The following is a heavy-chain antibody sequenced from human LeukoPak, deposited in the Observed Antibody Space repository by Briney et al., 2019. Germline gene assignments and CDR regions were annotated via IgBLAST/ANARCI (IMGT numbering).Heavy chain of an antibody. CDR1: GFTAGSNY. D-gene: IGHD3-22*01. J-gene: IGHJ1*01. CDR3: ATVEYYDSSGSCYFQH. CDR2: IYSADST. V-gene: IGHV3-53*01. Sequence: GGSWRLSCAAPGFTAGSNYISGVGRAQGKGLELVSVIYSADSTYYADSVKGRFTISRDNSKNTLYLQMNSLRAEDTAVYYCATVEYYDSSGSCYFQHWGQGTLLTVSS.